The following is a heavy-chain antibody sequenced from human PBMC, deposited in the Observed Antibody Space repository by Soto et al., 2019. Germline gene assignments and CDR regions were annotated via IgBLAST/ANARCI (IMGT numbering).Heavy chain of an antibody. CDR2: IYHSGST. CDR3: ARKDYFDNSGRAFHT. V-gene: IGHV4-4*02. D-gene: IGHD3-22*01. CDR1: GGPISSSYW. Sequence: QVQMQESGPGLVKPSGTLSLTCAVSGGPISSSYWWSWVRQPPGKGLEWIGEIYHSGSTNYNPSLKSRVTISVDKSKNHFSLKMTSVTAADTALYYCARKDYFDNSGRAFHTWGQGTMVTVSS. J-gene: IGHJ3*02.